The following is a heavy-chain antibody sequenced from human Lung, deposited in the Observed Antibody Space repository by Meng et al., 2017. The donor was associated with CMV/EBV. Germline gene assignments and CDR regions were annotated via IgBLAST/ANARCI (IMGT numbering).Heavy chain of an antibody. D-gene: IGHD4-23*01. CDR3: ARGINGGCGD. CDR1: GDIVSSNSAA. Sequence: QVRLQQSGPGLVKPSQTPSPTCAISGDIVSSNSAAWHWIRQSPSRGLEWLGRTYYRSKWYHEYAVSVKSRITISPDTPKNQFSLQLNSMTPEDTAVYYCARGINGGCGDWGQGTLVTVSS. CDR2: TYYRSKWYH. J-gene: IGHJ4*02. V-gene: IGHV6-1*01.